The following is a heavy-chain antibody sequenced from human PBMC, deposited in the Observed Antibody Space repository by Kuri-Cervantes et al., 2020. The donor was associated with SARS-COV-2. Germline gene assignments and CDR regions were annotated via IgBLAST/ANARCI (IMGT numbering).Heavy chain of an antibody. D-gene: IGHD2-2*01. CDR1: GFIFSDYY. J-gene: IGHJ4*02. CDR2: IGPSGTTK. CDR3: AKDRRYCSSTSCYHPAYYFDY. V-gene: IGHV3-11*04. Sequence: GESLKISCTASGFIFSDYYMTWIRQAPGKGLEWVSNIGPSGTTKYYADSVKGRFTISRDNSKNTLYLQMNSLRAEDTAVYYCAKDRRYCSSTSCYHPAYYFDYWGQGTLVTVSS.